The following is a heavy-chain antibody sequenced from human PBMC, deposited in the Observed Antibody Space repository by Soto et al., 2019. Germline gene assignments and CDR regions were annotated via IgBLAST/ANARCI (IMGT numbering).Heavy chain of an antibody. D-gene: IGHD3-22*01. CDR1: GVSISSSSYY. CDR3: ARRSYYYDSSGYYSYFDY. V-gene: IGHV4-39*01. Sequence: QLQLQESGPGLVKPSETLSLTCTVSGVSISSSSYYWGWIRQPPGKGLEWIGSIYYSGSTYYNPSLKSRVTISVDTSKNQFSLKLSSVTAADTAVYYCARRSYYYDSSGYYSYFDYRGQGTLVTVSS. J-gene: IGHJ4*02. CDR2: IYYSGST.